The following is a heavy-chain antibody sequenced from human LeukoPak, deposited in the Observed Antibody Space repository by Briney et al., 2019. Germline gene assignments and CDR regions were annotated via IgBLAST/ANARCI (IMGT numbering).Heavy chain of an antibody. J-gene: IGHJ4*02. Sequence: ASVKVSCKVSGYXLTELSIHWVRQAPGKGLEWMGGFDPEDGETIYAQKFQCRVTMTEDTSTDTAYMELSSLRSEDTAVYYCATVVVVAATRSYYFDYWGQGTLVTVSS. CDR2: FDPEDGET. V-gene: IGHV1-24*01. CDR3: ATVVVVAATRSYYFDY. D-gene: IGHD2-15*01. CDR1: GYXLTELS.